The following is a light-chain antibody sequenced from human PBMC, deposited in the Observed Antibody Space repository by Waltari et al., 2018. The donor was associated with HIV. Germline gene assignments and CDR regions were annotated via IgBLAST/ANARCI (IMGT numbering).Light chain of an antibody. J-gene: IGLJ2*01. CDR2: DLT. CDR1: SSDVGGYNY. CDR3: CSFAGSYTWL. Sequence: QSALTQPRSVSGSPGQSVPISCTRTSSDVGGYNYVSWYQQPTGKAPKLMIYDLTERPSWVPDRFSGSKSGNTASLTISGLQAEDEADYYCCSFAGSYTWLFGGGTKLTVL. V-gene: IGLV2-11*01.